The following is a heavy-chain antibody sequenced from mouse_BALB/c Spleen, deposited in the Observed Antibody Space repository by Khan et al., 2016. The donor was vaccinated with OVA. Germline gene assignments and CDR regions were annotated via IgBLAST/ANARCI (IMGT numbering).Heavy chain of an antibody. CDR3: VRDGAYHRNDGWFAY. J-gene: IGHJ3*01. CDR1: GYTFTSYT. V-gene: IGHV1-4*01. CDR2: INPSNGYT. Sequence: QLQQSGAELARPGASVKMSCKASGYTFTSYTIHWIKLRPGQGLEWIGYINPSNGYTNYNQKFKDKATLTADKSSTTAYMELSSLTSDDSALYNCVRDGAYHRNDGWFAYWGQGTLVTVSA. D-gene: IGHD2-14*01.